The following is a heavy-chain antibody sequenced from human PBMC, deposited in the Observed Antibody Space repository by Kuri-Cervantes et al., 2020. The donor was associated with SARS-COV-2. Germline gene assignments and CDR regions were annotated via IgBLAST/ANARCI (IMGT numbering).Heavy chain of an antibody. D-gene: IGHD7-27*01. Sequence: GESLKISCAASGFTFSGYSMNWVRQAPGKGLEWASSISSSSSYIYYADSVKGRFTISRDNAKNSLYLQMNSLRAEDTAVYYCARGLWGIQYYFDYWGQGTLVTVSS. CDR3: ARGLWGIQYYFDY. J-gene: IGHJ4*02. CDR2: ISSSSSYI. CDR1: GFTFSGYS. V-gene: IGHV3-21*01.